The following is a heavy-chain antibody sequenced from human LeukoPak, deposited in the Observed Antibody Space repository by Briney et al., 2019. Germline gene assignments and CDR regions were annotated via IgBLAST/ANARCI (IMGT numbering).Heavy chain of an antibody. CDR1: GDSISSRDYY. Sequence: SQTLSLTCTVSGDSISSRDYYWSWIRQSPGKGLEWIGYIYYSGSTYYSPSLKSRVTISVDTSKNQFSLKLSCVTAADTAVYYCFRTSACSGGSCYDYFQHWGQGTLVTVSS. D-gene: IGHD2-15*01. CDR2: IYYSGST. J-gene: IGHJ1*01. CDR3: FRTSACSGGSCYDYFQH. V-gene: IGHV4-30-4*08.